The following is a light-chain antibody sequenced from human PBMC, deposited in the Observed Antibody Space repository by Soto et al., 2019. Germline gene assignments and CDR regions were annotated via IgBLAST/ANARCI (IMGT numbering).Light chain of an antibody. CDR2: VDT. J-gene: IGLJ1*01. Sequence: QSALTQPPSVSGAPGQRVTISCTGSSSNIGAGYAVHWYQHLPGTAPKLLIYVDTNRASGAPDRFSGAKSGTSASLAITGLQDEDEADYYCQSYDISLSGYVLGTGTKLTVL. CDR1: SSNIGAGYA. CDR3: QSYDISLSGYV. V-gene: IGLV1-40*01.